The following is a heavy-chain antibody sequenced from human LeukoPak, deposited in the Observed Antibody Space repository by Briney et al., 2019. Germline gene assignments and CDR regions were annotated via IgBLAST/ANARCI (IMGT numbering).Heavy chain of an antibody. Sequence: PGGSLRLSCAASGFTFSSYGMHWVRQAPGKGLEWVAFIRYDGSNKYCADSVKGRFTISRDNSKNTLYLQMNSLRAEDTAVYYCAKKGGSTSLLDYWGQGTLVTVSS. V-gene: IGHV3-30*02. D-gene: IGHD2-2*01. J-gene: IGHJ4*02. CDR2: IRYDGSNK. CDR3: AKKGGSTSLLDY. CDR1: GFTFSSYG.